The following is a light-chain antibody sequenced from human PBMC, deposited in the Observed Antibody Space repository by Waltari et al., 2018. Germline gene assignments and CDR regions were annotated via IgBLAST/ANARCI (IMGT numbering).Light chain of an antibody. Sequence: EIVMTQSPATLSVSPGQRATLSCRASQTVSSNLAWDLQKPGQAPRLLIYDASTRATGIPARFSGSESGTEFALTISNLQSEDFAVYYCQQYNDWPLTFGGGTTVEIK. V-gene: IGKV3-15*01. J-gene: IGKJ4*01. CDR3: QQYNDWPLT. CDR2: DAS. CDR1: QTVSSN.